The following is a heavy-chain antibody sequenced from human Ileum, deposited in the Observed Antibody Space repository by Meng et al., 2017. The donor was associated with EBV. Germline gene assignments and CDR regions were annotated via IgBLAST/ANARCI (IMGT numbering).Heavy chain of an antibody. CDR2: IYWDDDK. D-gene: IGHD4/OR15-4a*01. Sequence: QITLKESGPTRVKPXQTLTLTCTFSGFSLTANPVGVAWIRQPPGKALEWLAVIYWDDDKRYSPSLKSRLTITKDSSKNQVVLTMTNLDLVDTATYYCAHRRDYGGMWDTGCLDYGGQGALVTVSS. J-gene: IGHJ4*02. CDR1: GFSLTANPVG. V-gene: IGHV2-5*02. CDR3: AHRRDYGGMWDTGCLDY.